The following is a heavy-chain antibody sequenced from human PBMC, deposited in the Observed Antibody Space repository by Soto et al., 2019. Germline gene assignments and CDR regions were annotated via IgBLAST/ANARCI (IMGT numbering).Heavy chain of an antibody. CDR1: VVSLNTADTW. CDR2: YHSGGST. CDR3: IRSRQMESGNDYGLDV. J-gene: IGHJ6*02. Sequence: QVQLQESGSGLVKPSQSLSLTCTVSVVSLNTADTWWSWIRQSPGKGLEFIGYYHSGGSTYYDASFRSRVIISADTSNSQFSLKLSSVTVADTAVYFCIRSRQMESGNDYGLDVWGHGTKVIVSS. D-gene: IGHD1-1*01. V-gene: IGHV4-30-4*01.